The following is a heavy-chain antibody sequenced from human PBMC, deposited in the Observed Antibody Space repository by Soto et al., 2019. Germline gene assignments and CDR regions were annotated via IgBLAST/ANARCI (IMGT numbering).Heavy chain of an antibody. V-gene: IGHV3-21*01. CDR1: GFTFSSYS. CDR3: ARARITIFGVVTTYGMDV. J-gene: IGHJ6*02. Sequence: EVQLVESGGGLVKPGGSLRLSCAASGFTFSSYSMNWVRQAPGTGLEWVSSISSSSSYIYYADSVKGRFTISRDNAKNSLYLQMNSLRAEDTAVYYCARARITIFGVVTTYGMDVWGQGTTVTVSS. D-gene: IGHD3-3*01. CDR2: ISSSSSYI.